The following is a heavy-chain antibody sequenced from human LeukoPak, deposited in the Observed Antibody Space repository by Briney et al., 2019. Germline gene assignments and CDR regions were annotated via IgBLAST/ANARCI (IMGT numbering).Heavy chain of an antibody. CDR1: GFTFSSYG. D-gene: IGHD3-3*01. CDR2: ISHDGSNR. CDR3: ARGLFAFDY. V-gene: IGHV3-30*03. J-gene: IGHJ4*02. Sequence: GGSLRLSCAASGFTFSSYGMHWVRQAPGKGLEWVAVISHDGSNRYYADSVKGRFTISRDTSKNTLYLQMNSLRAEDTAVYYCARGLFAFDYWGQGTLVTVSS.